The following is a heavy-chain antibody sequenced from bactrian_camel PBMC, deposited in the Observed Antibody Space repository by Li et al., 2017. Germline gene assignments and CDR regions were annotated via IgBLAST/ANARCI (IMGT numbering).Heavy chain of an antibody. Sequence: HVQLVESGGGSVQTGESLRLSCKANGYTRTMYCMGWFRQTPGKEREAVAATYRGSTYYADSVKGRFTISRDSAKNTVYLQMNNLQPEDTATYYCAEGRGSRGEHCYSLNFWGQGTQVTVS. V-gene: IGHV3S53*01. CDR1: GYTRTMYC. CDR2: TYRGST. CDR3: AEGRGSRGEHCYSLNF. D-gene: IGHD6*01. J-gene: IGHJ4*01.